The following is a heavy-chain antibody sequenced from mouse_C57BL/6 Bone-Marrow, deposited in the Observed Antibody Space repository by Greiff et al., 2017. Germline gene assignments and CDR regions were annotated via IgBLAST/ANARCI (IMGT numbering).Heavy chain of an antibody. Sequence: DVMLVESGGGLVQPGESLKLSCESNEYEFPSHDMSWVRTTPEKRLELVAALNSDGGSAYYPDTMERRFIISRDNTKKTLYLQMSSLRSEDTALYYCARHKGLRQAWFAYWDQGTLVTVSA. J-gene: IGHJ3*01. D-gene: IGHD2-4*01. CDR2: LNSDGGSA. CDR3: ARHKGLRQAWFAY. V-gene: IGHV5-2*01. CDR1: EYEFPSHD.